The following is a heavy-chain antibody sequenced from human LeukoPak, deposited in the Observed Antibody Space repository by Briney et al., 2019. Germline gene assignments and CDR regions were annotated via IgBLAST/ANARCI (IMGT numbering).Heavy chain of an antibody. V-gene: IGHV1-69*13. Sequence: SVKVSCKASGYTFTGYYMHWVRQAPGQGLEWMGGIIPIFGTANYAQKFQGRVTITADESTSTAYMELSSLRSEDTAVYYCARGLRAAYFDYWGQGTLVTVSS. CDR3: ARGLRAAYFDY. CDR1: GYTFTGYY. J-gene: IGHJ4*02. D-gene: IGHD3-16*01. CDR2: IIPIFGTA.